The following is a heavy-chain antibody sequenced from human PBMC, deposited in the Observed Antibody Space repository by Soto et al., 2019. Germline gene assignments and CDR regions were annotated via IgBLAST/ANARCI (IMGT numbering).Heavy chain of an antibody. CDR1: GNTFTKFG. D-gene: IGHD2-2*02. Sequence: QGQLLQSGVEVKKPGASVKVSCSASGNTFTKFGVTWVRQAPGQGLEWVGWISPYTDDPSYAQKCQGRVTMTIDTDTIIAYLDLSSLTFDDPAVYYCARVIPGAEAWFHPWGQGPLV. CDR2: ISPYTDDP. V-gene: IGHV1-18*01. J-gene: IGHJ5*02. CDR3: ARVIPGAEAWFHP.